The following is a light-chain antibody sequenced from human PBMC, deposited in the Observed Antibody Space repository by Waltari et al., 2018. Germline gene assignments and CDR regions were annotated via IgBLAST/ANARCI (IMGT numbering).Light chain of an antibody. CDR1: QAVYSGS. V-gene: IGKV3-20*01. CDR2: AAS. J-gene: IGKJ2*01. Sequence: DILLTPSPGTLSLSVGERATLSCRASQAVYSGSLAWYQQYPGQAPRLLIFAASYRAPGIPDRFTGSGSGTDFSLTITGLQPEDFAVYFCRYYGASPQTFGQGTKLEIK. CDR3: RYYGASPQT.